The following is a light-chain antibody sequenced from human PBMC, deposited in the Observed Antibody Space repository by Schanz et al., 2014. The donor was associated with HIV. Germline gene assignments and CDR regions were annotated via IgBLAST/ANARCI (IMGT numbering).Light chain of an antibody. CDR3: AGWDVGLKGGV. Sequence: QSVLTQPPSASGTPGQRVTISCSVSSSNIGSNAVTFFQHLPGTAPKLLIYNSYHRPSGVPDRFSGSGSGTSASLAISGLQSDDEADYYCAGWDVGLKGGVGGGGTKLTVL. V-gene: IGLV1-44*01. CDR1: SSNIGSNA. CDR2: NSY. J-gene: IGLJ3*02.